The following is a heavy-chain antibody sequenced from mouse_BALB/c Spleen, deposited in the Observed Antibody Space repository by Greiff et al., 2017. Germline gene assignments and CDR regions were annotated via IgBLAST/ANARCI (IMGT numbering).Heavy chain of an antibody. D-gene: IGHD1-1*01. CDR1: GYTFTDYA. CDR3: ARGSSYYFDY. Sequence: QVQLQQSGAELVRPGVSVKISCKGSGYTFTDYAMHWVKQSHAKSLEWIGVISTYYGDASYNQKFKGKATMTVDKSSSTAYMELARLTSEDSAIYYCARGSSYYFDYWGQGTTLTVSS. V-gene: IGHV1S137*01. J-gene: IGHJ2*01. CDR2: ISTYYGDA.